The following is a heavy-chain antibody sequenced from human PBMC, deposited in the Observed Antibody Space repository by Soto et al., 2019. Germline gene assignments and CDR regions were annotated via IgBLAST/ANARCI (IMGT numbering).Heavy chain of an antibody. Sequence: GASVKVSCKASGYTFTSYGISWVRQAPGQGLEWMGWISAYNGNTNYAQKLQGRVTMTRNTSISTAYMELSSLRSEDTAVYYCARVGYYYDSSGYYLSFDYWGQGTLVTVSS. CDR1: GYTFTSYG. CDR2: ISAYNGNT. D-gene: IGHD3-22*01. J-gene: IGHJ4*02. CDR3: ARVGYYYDSSGYYLSFDY. V-gene: IGHV1-18*01.